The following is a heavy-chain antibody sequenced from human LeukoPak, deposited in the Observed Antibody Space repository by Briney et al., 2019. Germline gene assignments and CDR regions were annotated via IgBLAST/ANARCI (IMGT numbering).Heavy chain of an antibody. CDR1: GGSISSYY. V-gene: IGHV4-59*01. J-gene: IGHJ5*02. CDR2: IYYSGST. CDR3: ARDSSGWYRWFDP. Sequence: PSETLSLTCTVSGGSISSYYWSWIRQPPGKGLEWIGSIYYSGSTNYNPSLKSRVTISVDTSKNQFSLKLSSVTAADTAVYYYARDSSGWYRWFDPWGQGTLVTVSS. D-gene: IGHD6-19*01.